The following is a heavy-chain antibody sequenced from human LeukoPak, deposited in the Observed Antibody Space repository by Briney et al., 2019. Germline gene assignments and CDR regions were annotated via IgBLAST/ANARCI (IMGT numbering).Heavy chain of an antibody. J-gene: IGHJ6*03. Sequence: GGSLRLSCAASGFTFSGYDMNWVRQAPGKGLEWVANIKQDGSEKYYVDSVKGRFTISRDNAKNSLYLQMNSLRAEDTAVYYCARVVGGYCTNGVCPVVYYYYMDVWGKGTTATVSS. CDR1: GFTFSGYD. CDR3: ARVVGGYCTNGVCPVVYYYYMDV. D-gene: IGHD2-8*01. CDR2: IKQDGSEK. V-gene: IGHV3-7*01.